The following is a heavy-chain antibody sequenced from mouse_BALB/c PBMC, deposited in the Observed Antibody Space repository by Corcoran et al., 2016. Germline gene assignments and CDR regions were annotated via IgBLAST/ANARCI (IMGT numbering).Heavy chain of an antibody. Sequence: QIQLVESGPELKKTGETVVNSCKDSGYTFTTAGMQWVQQMPGKGLKWMGWINTHSGVPKYAEDFKGRFAFSLETSASTAYLQISNLKNEDTATYFCARRYGSSYWYFDVWGAGTTVTVSS. CDR3: ARRYGSSYWYFDV. V-gene: IGHV9-4*02. CDR1: GYTFTTAG. CDR2: INTHSGVP. D-gene: IGHD1-1*01. J-gene: IGHJ1*01.